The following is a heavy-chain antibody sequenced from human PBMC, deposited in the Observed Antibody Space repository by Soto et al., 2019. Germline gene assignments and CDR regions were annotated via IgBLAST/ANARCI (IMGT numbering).Heavy chain of an antibody. CDR3: ARAGQSSSSEGANWFDP. CDR1: GGSISSGGYY. CDR2: IYYSGST. J-gene: IGHJ5*02. V-gene: IGHV4-31*03. D-gene: IGHD6-6*01. Sequence: QVQLQESGPGLVKPSQTLSLTCTVSGGSISSGGYYWSWIRQHPGKGLEWIGYIYYSGSTYFNPSLKSRLTISVDTSKNQFSLQLSSVTAAATAVYYCARAGQSSSSEGANWFDPWGQGTLVTVSS.